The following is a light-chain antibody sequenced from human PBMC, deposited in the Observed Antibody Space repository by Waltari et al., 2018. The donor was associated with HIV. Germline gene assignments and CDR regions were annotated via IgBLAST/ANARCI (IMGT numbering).Light chain of an antibody. V-gene: IGKV3-11*01. CDR2: EAS. CDR3: QQRSNWAPT. CDR1: QSVSSY. J-gene: IGKJ5*01. Sequence: EIVLTQFPATLSLSSGERATLSCRASQSVSSYLAWYQQKPGQAPRLLIYEASNRAAGIPARFSGSGSGTDFTLTISSLETEDFAVYYCQQRSNWAPTFGQGTRLDIK.